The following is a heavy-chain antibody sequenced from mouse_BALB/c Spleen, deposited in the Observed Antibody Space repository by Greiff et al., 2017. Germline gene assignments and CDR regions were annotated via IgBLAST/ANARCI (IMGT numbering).Heavy chain of an antibody. CDR2: IWAGGST. Sequence: VQRVESGPGLVAPSQSLSITCTVSGFSLTSYGVHWVRQPPGKGLEWLGVIWAGGSTNYNSALMSRLSISKDNSKSQVFLKMNSLQTDDTAMYYCASFYYGTRYWYFDVWGAGTTVTVSS. V-gene: IGHV2-9*02. D-gene: IGHD2-1*01. CDR1: GFSLTSYG. J-gene: IGHJ1*01. CDR3: ASFYYGTRYWYFDV.